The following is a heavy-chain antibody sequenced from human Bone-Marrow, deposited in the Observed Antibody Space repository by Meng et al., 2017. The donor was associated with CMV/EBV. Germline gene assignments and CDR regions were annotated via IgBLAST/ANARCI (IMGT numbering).Heavy chain of an antibody. Sequence: KASGYTFTDYGISWVRQAPGQGLEWMGWISTYNVNTKYAQSLQDRVTMTKDTSTRTAYMEVRSLRSDDTAVYYCARDSRDYGDFVDYWGQGTLVTVSS. J-gene: IGHJ4*02. V-gene: IGHV1-18*01. CDR2: ISTYNVNT. CDR1: GYTFTDYG. D-gene: IGHD4-17*01. CDR3: ARDSRDYGDFVDY.